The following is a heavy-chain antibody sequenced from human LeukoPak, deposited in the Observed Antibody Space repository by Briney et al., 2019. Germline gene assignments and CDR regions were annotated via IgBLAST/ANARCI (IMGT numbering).Heavy chain of an antibody. CDR3: ARGRGIAAAGGRFDP. D-gene: IGHD6-13*01. CDR2: INHSGST. V-gene: IGHV4-4*02. Sequence: PSETLSLTCAVSGGSISSSNWWSWVRQPPGKGLEWIGEINHSGSTNYNPSLKSRVTISVDTSKNQFSLKLSSVTAADTAVYYCARGRGIAAAGGRFDPWGQGTLVTVSS. J-gene: IGHJ5*02. CDR1: GGSISSSNW.